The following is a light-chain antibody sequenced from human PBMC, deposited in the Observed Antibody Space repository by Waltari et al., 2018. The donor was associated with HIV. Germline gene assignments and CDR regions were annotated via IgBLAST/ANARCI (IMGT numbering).Light chain of an antibody. V-gene: IGKV3-11*01. Sequence: EIVLTQSPVTLSLSPGEGANLLCSASQNIRNYLGWYQQRSAQPPRLPSYDASTRATGIPARFTGSGSGTDFTLTIDSLEPEDFAMYYCQQRSNWPGTFGPGTRVDVK. CDR3: QQRSNWPGT. CDR2: DAS. CDR1: QNIRNY. J-gene: IGKJ1*01.